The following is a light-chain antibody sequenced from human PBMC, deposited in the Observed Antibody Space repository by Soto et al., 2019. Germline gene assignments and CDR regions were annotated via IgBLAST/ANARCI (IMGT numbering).Light chain of an antibody. CDR3: QLYDPSPKP. V-gene: IGKV3-20*01. CDR1: QTVSSNY. Sequence: EIVLTQSPGTLSLSPGERATLSCRASQTVSSNYLAWYQQKPRQAPSLLIYAASTMAAGIPDRFSGSGSGTDFTPSISRLEPEDFVVYYYQLYDPSPKPFGQGTKVEIK. J-gene: IGKJ1*01. CDR2: AAS.